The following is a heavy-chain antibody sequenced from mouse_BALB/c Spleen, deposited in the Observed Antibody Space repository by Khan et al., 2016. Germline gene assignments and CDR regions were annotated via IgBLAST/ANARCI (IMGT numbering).Heavy chain of an antibody. CDR1: GFNIKDTY. CDR3: ARWGLPIYWYFDV. D-gene: IGHD2-4*01. V-gene: IGHV14-3*02. Sequence: EVQLQESGAELVKPGASVKLFCTTSGFNIKDTYMHWVKQRPEQGLEWIGRIDPANGNTKYDPKFQGKATITADKYSNPAYLQLSSLTSEDTAVYYCARWGLPIYWYFDVWGAGTTVTVSS. CDR2: IDPANGNT. J-gene: IGHJ1*01.